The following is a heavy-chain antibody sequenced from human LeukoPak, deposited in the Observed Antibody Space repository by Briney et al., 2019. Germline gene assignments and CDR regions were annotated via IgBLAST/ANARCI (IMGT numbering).Heavy chain of an antibody. J-gene: IGHJ6*03. V-gene: IGHV3-30*04. Sequence: GGSLRLSCAASGFTFSSYAMHWVRQAPGKGLEWVAVISYDGSNKYYADSVKGRFTISRDNSKNTLYLQMNSLRAEDTAVYYCARGPNAYYYDSSGYSGYMDVWGKGTTVTVSS. D-gene: IGHD3-22*01. CDR2: ISYDGSNK. CDR3: ARGPNAYYYDSSGYSGYMDV. CDR1: GFTFSSYA.